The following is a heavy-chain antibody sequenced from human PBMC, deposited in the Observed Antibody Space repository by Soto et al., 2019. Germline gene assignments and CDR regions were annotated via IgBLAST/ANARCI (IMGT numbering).Heavy chain of an antibody. J-gene: IGHJ5*02. CDR2: ISGSGGST. CDR3: AKDLYGGNLVFWFDP. D-gene: IGHD3-16*01. CDR1: GFTFSSYA. Sequence: GGSLRLSCAASGFTFSSYAMSWVRQAPGEGLEWVSAISGSGGSTYYADSVKGRFTISRDNSKNTLYLQMNSLRAEDTAVYYCAKDLYGGNLVFWFDPWGQGTLVTVSS. V-gene: IGHV3-23*01.